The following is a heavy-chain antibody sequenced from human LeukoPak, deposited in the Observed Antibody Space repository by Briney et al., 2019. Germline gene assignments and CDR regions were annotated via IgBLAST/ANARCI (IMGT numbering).Heavy chain of an antibody. Sequence: ASVKVSCKASGGTFSSYAISWVRQAPGQGLEWMGWMNPNSGNTGYAQKFQGRVTITRNTSISTAYMELSSLRSEDTAVYYCAREGAAADPDYWGQGTLVTVSS. CDR2: MNPNSGNT. CDR3: AREGAAADPDY. J-gene: IGHJ4*02. D-gene: IGHD6-13*01. CDR1: GGTFSSYA. V-gene: IGHV1-8*03.